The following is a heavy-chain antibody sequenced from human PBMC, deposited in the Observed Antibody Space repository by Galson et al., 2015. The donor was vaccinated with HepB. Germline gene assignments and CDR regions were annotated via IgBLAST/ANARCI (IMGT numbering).Heavy chain of an antibody. J-gene: IGHJ4*02. Sequence: SLRLSCAASASTFSSYAMHWVRQAPGKGLEWVALISYDGSKKYYADFVKGRFTISRDNSKNTLYLQMNSLRGDDTAMYYCARDGCGGDCCFDYWGLGTLVTVSS. D-gene: IGHD2-21*02. CDR2: ISYDGSKK. CDR1: ASTFSSYA. CDR3: ARDGCGGDCCFDY. V-gene: IGHV3-30*04.